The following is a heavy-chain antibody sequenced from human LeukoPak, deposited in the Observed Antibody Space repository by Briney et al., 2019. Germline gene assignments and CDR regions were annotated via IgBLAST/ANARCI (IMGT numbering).Heavy chain of an antibody. Sequence: SETLSLTCTVSGDSMSSYYWSWIRQPPGKGLEWIAYISYSGSTKYNPSLQNRVTISIDTSKDQFSLKQSTVTAADTAIYYWACGAPLPNYSYMDVWGKGTTVTISS. J-gene: IGHJ6*03. CDR3: ACGAPLPNYSYMDV. V-gene: IGHV4-59*01. CDR2: ISYSGST. D-gene: IGHD2-21*01. CDR1: GDSMSSYY.